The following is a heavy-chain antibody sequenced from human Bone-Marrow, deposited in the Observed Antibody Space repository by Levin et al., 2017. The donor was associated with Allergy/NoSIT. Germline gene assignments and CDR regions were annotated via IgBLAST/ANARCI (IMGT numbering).Heavy chain of an antibody. Sequence: SETLSLTCTVSGGSISSYSWSWIRQPPGKGLEWIGYIYDSGSTGYNPSLKSRVSISVDTSKNQFSLTLTSVTAADPAVYFCARVVMLTAIWWFDPWGQGTLVTVSS. CDR3: ARVVMLTAIWWFDP. D-gene: IGHD2-21*02. J-gene: IGHJ5*02. V-gene: IGHV4-59*01. CDR2: IYDSGST. CDR1: GGSISSYS.